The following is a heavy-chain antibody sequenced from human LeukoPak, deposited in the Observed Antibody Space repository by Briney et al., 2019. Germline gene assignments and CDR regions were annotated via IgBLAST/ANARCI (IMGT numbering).Heavy chain of an antibody. J-gene: IGHJ6*02. Sequence: SETLSLTCAVYGESFSGNYWTWLRQPPGVGLECIGEINHSGSTNYNPSLKSRVTISVDTSKKQFSLKLSSVTAADTAVYYCARLLTSVVTPYYYYGMDVWGQGTTVTVSS. V-gene: IGHV4-34*01. D-gene: IGHD4-23*01. CDR2: INHSGST. CDR3: ARLLTSVVTPYYYYGMDV. CDR1: GESFSGNY.